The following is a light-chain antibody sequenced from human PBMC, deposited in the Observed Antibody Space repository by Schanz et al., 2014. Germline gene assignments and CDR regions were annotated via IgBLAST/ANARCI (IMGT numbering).Light chain of an antibody. V-gene: IGKV3-20*01. J-gene: IGKJ4*01. CDR3: QQYGSSRRT. Sequence: EVVLTQSPGTLSLSPGERATLSCRASQSVSNYLAWYQQKPGQAPRLLIYTASTRATGIPARFSVSGSGTDFTLTINRLEPEDFAVYYCQQYGSSRRTFGGGTKVEIK. CDR2: TAS. CDR1: QSVSNY.